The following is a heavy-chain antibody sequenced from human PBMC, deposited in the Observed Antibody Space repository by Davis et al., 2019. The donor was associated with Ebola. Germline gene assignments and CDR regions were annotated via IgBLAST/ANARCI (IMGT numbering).Heavy chain of an antibody. J-gene: IGHJ6*04. Sequence: SVKVSCKASGGTFSSYTISWVRQAPGQGLEWMGRIIPILGIANYAQKFQGRVTMTRDTSTSTVYMELSSLRSEDTAVYYCARDQIVVVVAATSPYYYYGMDVWGKGTTVTVSS. CDR1: GGTFSSYT. CDR3: ARDQIVVVVAATSPYYYYGMDV. CDR2: IIPILGIA. V-gene: IGHV1-69*04. D-gene: IGHD2-15*01.